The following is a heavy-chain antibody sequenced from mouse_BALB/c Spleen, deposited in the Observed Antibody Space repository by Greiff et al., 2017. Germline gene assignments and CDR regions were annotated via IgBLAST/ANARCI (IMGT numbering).Heavy chain of an antibody. CDR1: GYSITSDYA. CDR2: ISYSGST. J-gene: IGHJ3*01. V-gene: IGHV3-2*02. CDR3: ARKGNYSAWFAY. D-gene: IGHD2-1*01. Sequence: EVKLMESGPGLVKPSQSLSLTCTVTGYSITSDYAWNWIRQFPGNKLEWMGYISYSGSTSYNPSLKSRISITRDTSKNQFFLQLNSVTTEDTATYYCARKGNYSAWFAYWGQGTLVTVSA.